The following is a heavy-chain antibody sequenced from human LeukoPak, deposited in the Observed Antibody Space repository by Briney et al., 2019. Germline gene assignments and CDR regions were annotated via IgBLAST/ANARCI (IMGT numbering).Heavy chain of an antibody. V-gene: IGHV4-34*01. Sequence: SETLSLTCAVYGGSFSGYYWSWIRQPPGKGLEWIGEINHSGSTNYNPSLKSRVTISVDTSKNQFSLKLSSVTAADTAVYYCARAPYYGLNDYWGQGTLVTVSS. CDR1: GGSFSGYY. J-gene: IGHJ4*02. CDR3: ARAPYYGLNDY. D-gene: IGHD3-10*01. CDR2: INHSGST.